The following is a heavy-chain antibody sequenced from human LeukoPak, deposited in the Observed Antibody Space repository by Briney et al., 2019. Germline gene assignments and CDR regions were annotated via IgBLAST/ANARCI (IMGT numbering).Heavy chain of an antibody. Sequence: ASVKVSCKASGYTFTSYYMHWVRQAPGQGLEWMGIINPSGGSTSYAQKFQGRVTMTRDMSTSTVYMELSSLRSEDTAVYYCARSRTHRLYSGSGSYPGAFDYWGQGTLVTVSS. CDR2: INPSGGST. J-gene: IGHJ4*02. V-gene: IGHV1-46*01. CDR3: ARSRTHRLYSGSGSYPGAFDY. D-gene: IGHD3-10*01. CDR1: GYTFTSYY.